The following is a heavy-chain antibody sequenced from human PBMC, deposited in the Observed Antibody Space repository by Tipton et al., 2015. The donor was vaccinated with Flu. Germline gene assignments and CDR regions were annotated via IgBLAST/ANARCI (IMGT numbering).Heavy chain of an antibody. Sequence: TLSLTCTVSGGSISSSSYYWGWIRQPPGKGLEWIGSIYYSGSTYYNPSLKSRVTISVGTSKNQFSLKLSSVTAADTAVYYCASIIAVAGTSRFDYWGQGTLVTVSS. V-gene: IGHV4-39*01. CDR2: IYYSGST. D-gene: IGHD6-19*01. CDR3: ASIIAVAGTSRFDY. CDR1: GGSISSSSYY. J-gene: IGHJ4*02.